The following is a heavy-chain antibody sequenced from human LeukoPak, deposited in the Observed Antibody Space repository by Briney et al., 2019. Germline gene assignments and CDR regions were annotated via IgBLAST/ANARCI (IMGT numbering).Heavy chain of an antibody. Sequence: DGSNKYYADSVKGRFTISRDNSKNTLYLQMNSLRAEDTAVYYCAKDFLTMVRGAPRGAFDIWGQGTMVTVSS. D-gene: IGHD3-10*01. CDR3: AKDFLTMVRGAPRGAFDI. CDR2: DGSNK. V-gene: IGHV3-30*02. J-gene: IGHJ3*02.